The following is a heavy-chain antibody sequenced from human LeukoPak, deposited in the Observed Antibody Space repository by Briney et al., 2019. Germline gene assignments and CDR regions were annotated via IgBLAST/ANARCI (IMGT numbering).Heavy chain of an antibody. D-gene: IGHD5-18*01. CDR1: GFTFSSYA. J-gene: IGHJ4*02. Sequence: PGGSLRLSCAASGFTFSSYAMSWVRQAPGKGLEWVSTVSGGGVTTYYADSAKGRFTISRDNSKNTLYLQMNSLTAEDTAVYYCGKTTAGYSSGQKPAWPVDYWGQGTLVTVSS. V-gene: IGHV3-23*01. CDR2: VSGGGVTT. CDR3: GKTTAGYSSGQKPAWPVDY.